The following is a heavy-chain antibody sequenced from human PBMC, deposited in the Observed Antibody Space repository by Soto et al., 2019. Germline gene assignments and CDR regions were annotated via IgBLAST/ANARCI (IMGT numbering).Heavy chain of an antibody. V-gene: IGHV3-21*01. J-gene: IGHJ6*02. CDR3: ARGLTSTIPRGTYGMDV. CDR2: ISSSSSYI. D-gene: IGHD5-12*01. Sequence: GSLSLSCDADLVTCSGYAMSGFIPIAGKGLEWVSSISSSSSYIYYADSVKGRFTISRDNAKNSLYLQMNSLRAEDTAVYYCARGLTSTIPRGTYGMDVWGQGTTVTVS. CDR1: LVTCSGYA.